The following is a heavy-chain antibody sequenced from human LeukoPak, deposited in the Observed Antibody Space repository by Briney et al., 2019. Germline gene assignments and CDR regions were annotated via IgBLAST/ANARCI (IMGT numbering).Heavy chain of an antibody. CDR3: ASSLQDFDLIVL. V-gene: IGHV4-34*01. D-gene: IGHD3-9*01. J-gene: IGHJ1*01. Sequence: SETLSLTCAVYGGSFSGYYWSWIRQPPGKGLEWIGEINHSGSTNYNPSLKSRVTMSFGTSKNQFSLELSSVTAADTAVYYCASSLQDFDLIVLWGQGTLVAVSS. CDR1: GGSFSGYY. CDR2: INHSGST.